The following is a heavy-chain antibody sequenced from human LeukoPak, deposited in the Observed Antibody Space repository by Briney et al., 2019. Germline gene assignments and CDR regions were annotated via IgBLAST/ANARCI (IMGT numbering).Heavy chain of an antibody. J-gene: IGHJ4*02. CDR2: IKQDGSEK. Sequence: GGSLRLSCAASGFTFSSYAINWVRQAPGKGLEWAANIKQDGSEKYYVDSVKGRFTISRDNAKNSLYLQMNSLRAEDTAVYYCARDGVYDILTGPTSGGFDYWGQGTLVTVSS. CDR3: ARDGVYDILTGPTSGGFDY. V-gene: IGHV3-7*01. D-gene: IGHD3-9*01. CDR1: GFTFSSYA.